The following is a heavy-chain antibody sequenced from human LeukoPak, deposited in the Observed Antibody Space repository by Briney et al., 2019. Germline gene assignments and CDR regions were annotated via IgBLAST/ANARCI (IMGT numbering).Heavy chain of an antibody. CDR1: GGSISSSSYY. Sequence: SETLSLTCTVSGGSISSSSYYWGWIRQPPGKGLEWIGEINHSGSTNYNPSLKSRVTISVDTSKNQFSLKLSSVTAADTAVYYCARGGIRGRGSGSYYIPTRPFDYWGQGTLVTVSS. V-gene: IGHV4-39*07. J-gene: IGHJ4*02. CDR3: ARGGIRGRGSGSYYIPTRPFDY. D-gene: IGHD3-10*01. CDR2: INHSGST.